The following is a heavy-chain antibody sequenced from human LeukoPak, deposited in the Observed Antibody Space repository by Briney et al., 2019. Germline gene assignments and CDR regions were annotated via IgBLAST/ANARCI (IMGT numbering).Heavy chain of an antibody. J-gene: IGHJ4*02. CDR3: ARRPLSFGEEYFDD. D-gene: IGHD3-10*01. CDR1: GGSFSAYY. CDR2: INHSEST. Sequence: PSETLPLTCAVYGGSFSAYYWSWIRQAPGKGLEWIGEINHSESTNYNPSLKSRVTISLDTSKKQFSLKPRSVTAADTAVYYCARRPLSFGEEYFDDWGQATLVTASS. V-gene: IGHV4-34*01.